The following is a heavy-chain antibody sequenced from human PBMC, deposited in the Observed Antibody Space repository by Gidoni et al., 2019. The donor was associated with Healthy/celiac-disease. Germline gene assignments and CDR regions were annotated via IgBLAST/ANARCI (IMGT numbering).Heavy chain of an antibody. J-gene: IGHJ4*02. Sequence: QVQLVQSGAEVKKPGASVKVSCKASRYTFTSYDINWVRQATGQGLEWMGWMNPNSGNTGYAQKFQGRVTMTRNTSISTAYMELSSLRSEDTAVYYCARLSRVRCSGGSCYSQDYWGQGTLVTVSS. CDR3: ARLSRVRCSGGSCYSQDY. CDR1: RYTFTSYD. D-gene: IGHD2-15*01. CDR2: MNPNSGNT. V-gene: IGHV1-8*01.